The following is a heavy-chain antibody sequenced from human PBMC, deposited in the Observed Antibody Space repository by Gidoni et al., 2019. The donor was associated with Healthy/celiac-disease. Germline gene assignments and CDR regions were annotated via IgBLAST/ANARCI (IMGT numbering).Heavy chain of an antibody. D-gene: IGHD3-22*01. CDR2: IIPIFGTA. Sequence: EWMGGIIPIFGTANYAQKFQGRVTITADESTSTAYMELSSLRSEDTAVYYCARDRANYYYDSSVYYYGMDVWGQGTTVTVSS. V-gene: IGHV1-69*01. J-gene: IGHJ6*02. CDR3: ARDRANYYYDSSVYYYGMDV.